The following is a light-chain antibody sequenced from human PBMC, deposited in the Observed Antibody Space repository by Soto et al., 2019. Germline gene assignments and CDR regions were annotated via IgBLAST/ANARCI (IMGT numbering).Light chain of an antibody. CDR1: QSVSSSY. Sequence: EIVLTQSPGTLSLSPGERATPSCRASQSVSSSYLAWYQQKPGQAPRLLIYGASSRATGIPDRFSGSGSGTDFTLPISRLEPEDFAVYYCQQYGSSLFTFGPGTKVDIK. J-gene: IGKJ3*01. CDR3: QQYGSSLFT. V-gene: IGKV3-20*01. CDR2: GAS.